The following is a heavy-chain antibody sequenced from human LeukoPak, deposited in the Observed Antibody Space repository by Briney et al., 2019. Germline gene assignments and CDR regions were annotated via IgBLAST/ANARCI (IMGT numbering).Heavy chain of an antibody. CDR1: GFTFSSYS. CDR3: ARDFAYADWFDP. V-gene: IGHV3-21*01. J-gene: IGHJ5*02. Sequence: GGSLRLSCAASGFTFSSYSMNWVRQAPGKGLEWVSSISSSSSYIYYADSVKGRFTISRDNAKNSLYLQMNSLRAEDTAVYYCARDFAYADWFDPWGQGTLVTVSS. D-gene: IGHD4-17*01. CDR2: ISSSSSYI.